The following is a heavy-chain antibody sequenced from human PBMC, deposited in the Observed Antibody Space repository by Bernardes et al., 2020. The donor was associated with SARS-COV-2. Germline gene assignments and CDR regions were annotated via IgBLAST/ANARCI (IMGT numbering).Heavy chain of an antibody. Sequence: SKTLYLTCAVYDGSFSGYYWSWIRKRPGKGLEWIGEINHSGSTNYNPSLKSRVTISVDTSKNQFSLKLSSVTAADTAVYYCARGRAGGSGWLYYFDYWGQGTLVTVSS. CDR1: DGSFSGYY. V-gene: IGHV4-34*01. CDR3: ARGRAGGSGWLYYFDY. D-gene: IGHD6-19*01. J-gene: IGHJ4*02. CDR2: INHSGST.